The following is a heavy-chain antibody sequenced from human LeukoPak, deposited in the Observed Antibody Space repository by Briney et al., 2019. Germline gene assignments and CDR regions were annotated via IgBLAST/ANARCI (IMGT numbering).Heavy chain of an antibody. V-gene: IGHV4-4*07. D-gene: IGHD4-17*01. J-gene: IGHJ4*02. Sequence: ETLSLTCTVSGGPISSYLWSWIRQPAGKGLEWIGRIYTSGSTNYNPSLKSRDTMSVDTSKNQFSVTQSSVPAADTAVYYCARASHDYGDYTHIVYWGQRALVTVSS. CDR2: IYTSGST. CDR3: ARASHDYGDYTHIVY. CDR1: GGPISSYL.